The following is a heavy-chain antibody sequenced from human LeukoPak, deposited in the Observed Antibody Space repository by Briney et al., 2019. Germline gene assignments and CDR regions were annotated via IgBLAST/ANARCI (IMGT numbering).Heavy chain of an antibody. Sequence: SETLSLTCAVPGASISGSGYYWGWIRQPPGKGLEWIGNIYYSGSTYYNASLQSRVTISIDTSKSQFSLRLNPVTAADTAMYYCAKSGGYGLIDYWGQGTLVTVSS. CDR1: GASISGSGYY. J-gene: IGHJ4*02. CDR2: IYYSGST. CDR3: AKSGGYGLIDY. V-gene: IGHV4-39*01. D-gene: IGHD1-26*01.